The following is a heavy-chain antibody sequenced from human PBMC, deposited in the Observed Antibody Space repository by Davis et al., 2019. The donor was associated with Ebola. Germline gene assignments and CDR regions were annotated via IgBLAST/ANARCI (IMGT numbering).Heavy chain of an antibody. D-gene: IGHD2-2*01. V-gene: IGHV3-21*01. Sequence: GESLKISCAASGFTFSSYSMNWVRQAPGKGLEWVSSISSSSSYIYYADSVKGRFTISRDNAKNSLYLQMNSLRAEDTAVYYCLGKVPAANYYYYGMDVWGQGTTVTASS. CDR3: LGKVPAANYYYYGMDV. CDR1: GFTFSSYS. CDR2: ISSSSSYI. J-gene: IGHJ6*02.